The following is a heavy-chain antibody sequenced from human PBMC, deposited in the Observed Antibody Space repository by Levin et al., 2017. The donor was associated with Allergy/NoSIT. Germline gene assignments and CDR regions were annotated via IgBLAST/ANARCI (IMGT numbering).Heavy chain of an antibody. V-gene: IGHV4-59*01. D-gene: IGHD6-19*01. Sequence: SETLSLTCTVSGGSISSYYWSWIRQPPGKGLEWIGYIYYSGSTNYNPSLKSRVTISVDTSKNQFPLKLSSVTAADTAVYYCARDLGGSGWSRRFDYWGQGTLVTVSS. CDR3: ARDLGGSGWSRRFDY. CDR2: IYYSGST. CDR1: GGSISSYY. J-gene: IGHJ4*02.